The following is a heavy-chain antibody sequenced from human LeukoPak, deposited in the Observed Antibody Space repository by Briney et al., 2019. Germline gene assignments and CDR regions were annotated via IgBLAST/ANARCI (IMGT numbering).Heavy chain of an antibody. V-gene: IGHV4-34*01. CDR2: INHSGST. Sequence: SETLSLTCAVYGGSFSGYYWSWLRQPPGKGLEWIGEINHSGSTNYNPSLKSRVTISVDTSKNQFSLKLSSVTAADTAVYYCARGAPNIVVVVAATLRWFDPWGQGTLVTVSS. CDR1: GGSFSGYY. CDR3: ARGAPNIVVVVAATLRWFDP. J-gene: IGHJ5*02. D-gene: IGHD2-15*01.